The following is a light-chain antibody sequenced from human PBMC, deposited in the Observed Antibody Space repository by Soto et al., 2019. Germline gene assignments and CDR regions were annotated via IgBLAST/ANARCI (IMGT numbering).Light chain of an antibody. J-gene: IGLJ3*02. V-gene: IGLV1-40*01. CDR3: QSYDSSLSGWV. CDR2: GNS. Sequence: QSVLTQPPSVSGAPGQRVTISCTGSSSNIGAGYDVHWYQQLPGTAPKLPIYGNSNRPSGVPDRFSGSKSGTSASLAITGLQAEDEADYYCQSYDSSLSGWVFGGGTKLTV. CDR1: SSNIGAGYD.